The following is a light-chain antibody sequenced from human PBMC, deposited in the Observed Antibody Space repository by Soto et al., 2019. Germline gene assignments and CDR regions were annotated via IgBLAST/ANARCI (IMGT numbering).Light chain of an antibody. CDR2: GAS. J-gene: IGKJ2*01. V-gene: IGKV1-39*01. CDR3: HQSRRAPYS. Sequence: DIQLTQSPSSLYASVGDRVNITCRASQTINSFLNWYHQKPGKAPKLLIYGASNLQSGVPSRFSGSGSETDFTLTINGLQPEDFATYYCHQSRRAPYSFGQGTKLEIK. CDR1: QTINSF.